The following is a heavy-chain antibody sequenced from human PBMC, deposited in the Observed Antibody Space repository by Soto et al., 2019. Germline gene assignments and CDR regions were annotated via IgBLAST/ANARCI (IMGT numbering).Heavy chain of an antibody. CDR2: ITPYNGNT. D-gene: IGHD3-16*02. CDR3: ARVVPGAVPWFDS. V-gene: IGHV1-18*04. J-gene: IGHJ5*01. CDR1: GYTFTNYD. Sequence: ASVKVSCKTSGYTFTNYDVTWVRQAPGRGLEWMGWITPYNGNTHYAPHLQGRITLATDTSTSTAYLDLTNLISDDTAMYYCARVVPGAVPWFDSWGQGTPVTVSS.